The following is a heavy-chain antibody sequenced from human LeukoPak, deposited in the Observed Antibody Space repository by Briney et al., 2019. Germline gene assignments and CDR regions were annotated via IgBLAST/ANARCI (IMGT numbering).Heavy chain of an antibody. J-gene: IGHJ5*02. V-gene: IGHV1-3*01. D-gene: IGHD3-10*01. Sequence: GASVKVSCKASGYTFTSYAMHWVGQAPGQRHEWMGWINAGNGNTKYSQKFQGRVTITRDTSASTAYMELSSLRSEDTAVYYCARDVGMVRGALNWFDPWGQGTLVTVSS. CDR3: ARDVGMVRGALNWFDP. CDR1: GYTFTSYA. CDR2: INAGNGNT.